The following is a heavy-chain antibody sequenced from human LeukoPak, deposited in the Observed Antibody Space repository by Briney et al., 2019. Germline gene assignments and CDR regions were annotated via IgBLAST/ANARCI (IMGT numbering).Heavy chain of an antibody. Sequence: GGSLRPSCAASGFTFSSYGMDWVRQAPGKGLEWVATIRYDGSYQSYAESVKGRFTISRDNSKNTLYLQMNSLRAEDTAVYYCARVRGASSSSWYFDYWGQGTLVTVSS. V-gene: IGHV3-30*02. CDR2: IRYDGSYQ. CDR1: GFTFSSYG. CDR3: ARVRGASSSSWYFDY. J-gene: IGHJ4*02. D-gene: IGHD6-13*01.